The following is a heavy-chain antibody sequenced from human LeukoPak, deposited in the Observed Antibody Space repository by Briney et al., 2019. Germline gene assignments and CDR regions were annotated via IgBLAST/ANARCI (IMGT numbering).Heavy chain of an antibody. J-gene: IGHJ5*02. CDR1: GFTFSIYG. V-gene: IGHV3-30*18. Sequence: PGGSLRLSCAASGFTFSIYGMHWVRQAPGKGLEWVAVASYDESSIYYADSVKGRFSISRDNSKNTLYLQMNSLRADDTAVYYCAKGARGDTVTSIVGLNWFDPWGQGTLVTVSS. CDR2: ASYDESSI. D-gene: IGHD4-17*01. CDR3: AKGARGDTVTSIVGLNWFDP.